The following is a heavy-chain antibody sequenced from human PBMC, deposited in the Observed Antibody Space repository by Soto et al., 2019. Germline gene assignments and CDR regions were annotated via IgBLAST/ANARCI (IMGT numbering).Heavy chain of an antibody. V-gene: IGHV3-48*03. Sequence: GGSLRLSCAASGFTFSSYEMNWVRQAPGKGLEWVSYISSSGSTIYYADSVKGRFTISRDNAKNSLYLQMNSLRAEDTAVYYCAKGQIIVVVPAYFDYWGQGTLVTVSS. J-gene: IGHJ4*02. CDR3: AKGQIIVVVPAYFDY. CDR1: GFTFSSYE. CDR2: ISSSGSTI. D-gene: IGHD2-2*01.